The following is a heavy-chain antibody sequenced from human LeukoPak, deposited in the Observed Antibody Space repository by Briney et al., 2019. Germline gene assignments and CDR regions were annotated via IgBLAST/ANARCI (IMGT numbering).Heavy chain of an antibody. CDR3: ARDKITVAGFRYWYFDL. J-gene: IGHJ2*01. D-gene: IGHD6-19*01. CDR2: INHSGST. V-gene: IGHV4-34*01. Sequence: PSETLSLTCAVYGGSFSGYYWNWIRQPPGKGLEWIGEINHSGSTNYNPLLKSRVAISGDTSKNQFSLKLNYVTAADAGVYYCARDKITVAGFRYWYFDLWGRGAPVTVSS. CDR1: GGSFSGYY.